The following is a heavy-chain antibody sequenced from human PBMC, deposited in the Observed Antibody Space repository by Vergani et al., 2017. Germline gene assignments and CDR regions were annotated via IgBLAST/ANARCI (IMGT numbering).Heavy chain of an antibody. Sequence: EVQLVESGGGLVQPGGSLRLSCAASGFTFSSYWMHWVRQAPGKGLVWVSRINSDGSSTSYADSVKGRFTISRDNAKNTLYLQMNRLRAEDTAVYYCARISLAYGGGFDPWGQGTLVTVSS. V-gene: IGHV3-74*01. CDR3: ARISLAYGGGFDP. D-gene: IGHD4-23*01. CDR1: GFTFSSYW. J-gene: IGHJ5*02. CDR2: INSDGSST.